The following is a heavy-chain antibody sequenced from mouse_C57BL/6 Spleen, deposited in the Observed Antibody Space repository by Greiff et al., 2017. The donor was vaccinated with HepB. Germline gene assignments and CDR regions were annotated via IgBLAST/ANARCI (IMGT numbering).Heavy chain of an antibody. CDR1: GYTFTDYE. Sequence: VQGVESGAELVRPGASVTLSCKASGYTFTDYEMHWVKQTPVHGLEWIGAIDPETGGTAYNQKFKGKAILTADKSSSTAYMELRSLTSEDSAVYYCTRADDGLYYFDYWGQGTTLTVSS. J-gene: IGHJ2*01. CDR2: IDPETGGT. CDR3: TRADDGLYYFDY. V-gene: IGHV1-15*01. D-gene: IGHD2-3*01.